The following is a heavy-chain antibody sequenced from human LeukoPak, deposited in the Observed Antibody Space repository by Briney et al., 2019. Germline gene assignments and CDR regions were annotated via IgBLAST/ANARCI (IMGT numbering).Heavy chain of an antibody. CDR3: ARVSDISVAAYFDY. V-gene: IGHV3-20*04. J-gene: IGHJ4*02. CDR2: VNWNGGST. Sequence: GGSLRLSCAASGFTFDDYGMSWIRQAPGKGLEWVSNVNWNGGSTGYADSVRGRFTISRDNAKNSLYLQMNSLRAEDTALYYCARVSDISVAAYFDYWGQGTRVTVSS. CDR1: GFTFDDYG. D-gene: IGHD6-19*01.